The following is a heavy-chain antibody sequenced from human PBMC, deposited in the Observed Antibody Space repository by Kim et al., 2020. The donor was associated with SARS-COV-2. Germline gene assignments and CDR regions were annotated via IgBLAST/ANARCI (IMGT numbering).Heavy chain of an antibody. D-gene: IGHD3-10*01. CDR2: INPSGGST. J-gene: IGHJ3*02. Sequence: ASVKVSCKASGYTFTSYYMHWVRQAPGQGLEWMGIINPSGGSTSYAQKFQGRVTMTRDTSTCTVYMELSSLRSEDTAVYYCARDRAPYGSGVRDAFDIWGQGTMVTVSS. V-gene: IGHV1-46*01. CDR3: ARDRAPYGSGVRDAFDI. CDR1: GYTFTSYY.